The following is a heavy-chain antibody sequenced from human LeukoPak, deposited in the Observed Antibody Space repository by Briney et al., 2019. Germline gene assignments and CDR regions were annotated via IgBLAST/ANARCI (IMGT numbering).Heavy chain of an antibody. J-gene: IGHJ4*02. CDR1: GFTFSSYS. V-gene: IGHV3-21*04. CDR3: ARDSASRATRHFDY. Sequence: GGSLRLSCAASGFTFSSYSMNWVRQAPGKGLEWVSSISSSSSYIYYADSVKGRFTISRDNAKNSLYLQMNSLRAEDTAVYYCARDSASRATRHFDYWGQGTLVTVSS. CDR2: ISSSSSYI.